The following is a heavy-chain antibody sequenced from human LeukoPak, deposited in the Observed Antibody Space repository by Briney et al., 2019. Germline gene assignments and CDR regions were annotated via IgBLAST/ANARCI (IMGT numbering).Heavy chain of an antibody. CDR1: GFTFSSYG. CDR3: ARWVNSGSYKLFYGVDV. D-gene: IGHD1-26*01. Sequence: PGRSLRLSCAASGFTFSSYGMHWVRQAPGKGLEWVAVIWYDGSNKYYADSVKGRFTISRDNAKSSLFLQMDSLRGEDTAVYYCARWVNSGSYKLFYGVDVWGQGTTVTVS. V-gene: IGHV3-33*01. CDR2: IWYDGSNK. J-gene: IGHJ6*02.